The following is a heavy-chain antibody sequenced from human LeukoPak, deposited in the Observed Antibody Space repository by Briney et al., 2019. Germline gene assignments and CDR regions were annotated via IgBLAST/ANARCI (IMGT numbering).Heavy chain of an antibody. CDR1: GDSISSYY. D-gene: IGHD3-10*01. J-gene: IGHJ5*01. Sequence: SETLSLTCTVSGDSISSYYWSWIRQPAGKELEWIGYNHYTGSTNHNPSLKSRVTMSVDTSKNQFSLKLSSVTAADTAVYYCARGRSGGDWFDSWGQGTLVTVSS. CDR3: ARGRSGGDWFDS. CDR2: NHYTGST. V-gene: IGHV4-59*01.